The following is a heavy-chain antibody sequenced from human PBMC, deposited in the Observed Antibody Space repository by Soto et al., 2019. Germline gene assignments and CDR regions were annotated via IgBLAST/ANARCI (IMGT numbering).Heavy chain of an antibody. J-gene: IGHJ2*01. Sequence: QVQLQESGPGLVKPSETLSLTCTVSGGSISSYYWSWIRQPPGKGLEWIGYIYYSGSTNYNPSLKSRVTISVDTSKHQFSLKLSSVTAADTAVYYCAREADCSGGSCYLYWYFDLWGRGTLVTVSS. D-gene: IGHD2-15*01. CDR3: AREADCSGGSCYLYWYFDL. CDR1: GGSISSYY. CDR2: IYYSGST. V-gene: IGHV4-59*01.